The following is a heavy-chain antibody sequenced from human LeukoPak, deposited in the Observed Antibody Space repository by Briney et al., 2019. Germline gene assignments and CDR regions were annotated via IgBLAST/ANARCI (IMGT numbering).Heavy chain of an antibody. CDR3: ARGGSAIGY. CDR2: INPNSGAT. V-gene: IGHV1-2*02. Sequence: ASVKVSCKASAYSFTDFYLHWVRQAPGQGLEYMGWINPNSGATNYTQKFQGRVTMTRDTSITTAYMELSRLRSDDTAVYYCARGGSAIGYWGQGTLVTVSS. J-gene: IGHJ4*02. CDR1: AYSFTDFY. D-gene: IGHD3-10*01.